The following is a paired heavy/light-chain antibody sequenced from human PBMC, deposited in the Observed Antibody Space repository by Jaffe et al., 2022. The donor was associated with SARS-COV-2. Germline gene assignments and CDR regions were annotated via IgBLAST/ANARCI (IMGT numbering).Light chain of an antibody. V-gene: IGKV4-1*01. Sequence: DIVMTQSPDSLAVSLGERATISCKSSQSVLNSFNNKNFLAWYQQKPGQPPKLLIYWASTRESGVPDRFSGSGSGTDFTLTISSLQAEDVAVYYCQQYYNTPYTFGQGTKLQIK. J-gene: IGKJ2*01. CDR2: WAS. CDR3: QQYYNTPYT. CDR1: QSVLNSFNNKNF.
Heavy chain of an antibody. D-gene: IGHD3-3*01. Sequence: DVQLLESGGGLVQPGGSLRLSCAASGFTFRNYAMNWVRQAPGKGLEWVSIISDSGGTTYYAGSVQGRFTISRSNSKNMLYLQMNSLRAEDTAVYYCAKDRGLNYDFWSGYYSSFDSWGQGTLVTVSS. V-gene: IGHV3-23*01. J-gene: IGHJ4*02. CDR2: ISDSGGTT. CDR1: GFTFRNYA. CDR3: AKDRGLNYDFWSGYYSSFDS.